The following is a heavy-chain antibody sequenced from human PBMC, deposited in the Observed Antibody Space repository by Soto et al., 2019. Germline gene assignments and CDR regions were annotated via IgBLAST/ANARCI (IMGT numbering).Heavy chain of an antibody. Sequence: EVQLLESGGGLVEPGGSLRLSCAASGITISNYPMSWVRQAPGKGLDWVSGISGSGDRTYYADSAKGRFTISKDISRNSLSLQTDSLGVEDTAVDFCVKDDGGYPSTAPHWGQGTLVTVSS. CDR1: GITISNYP. J-gene: IGHJ4*02. CDR3: VKDDGGYPSTAPH. V-gene: IGHV3-23*01. CDR2: ISGSGDRT. D-gene: IGHD3-22*01.